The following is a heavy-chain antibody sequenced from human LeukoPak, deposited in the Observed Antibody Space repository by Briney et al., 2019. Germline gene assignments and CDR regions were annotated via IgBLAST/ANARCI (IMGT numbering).Heavy chain of an antibody. J-gene: IGHJ3*02. CDR2: ISRSSRTI. D-gene: IGHD3-16*02. CDR1: GFNLSTYS. Sequence: RGSLTLSCAASGFNLSTYSMNWVRQAPGKGLEWVSYISRSSRTIYYAASVKGRFTISRHNAKNSLYLQMNSLRAEDTAVYYCARVSAGVIGMKDVFDIWGQGTMVTVSS. CDR3: ARVSAGVIGMKDVFDI. V-gene: IGHV3-48*04.